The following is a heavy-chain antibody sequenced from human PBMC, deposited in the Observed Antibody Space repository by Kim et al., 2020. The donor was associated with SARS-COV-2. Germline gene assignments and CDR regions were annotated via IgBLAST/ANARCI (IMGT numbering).Heavy chain of an antibody. V-gene: IGHV3-43*01. Sequence: GGSLRLSCAASGFTFDDYTMHWVRQAPGKGLEWVSLISWDGGSTYYADSVKGRFTISRDNSKNSLYLQMNSLRTEDTALYYCAKDVGGFIITKGFDYWGQGTLVTVSS. J-gene: IGHJ4*02. CDR2: ISWDGGST. CDR3: AKDVGGFIITKGFDY. D-gene: IGHD3-10*01. CDR1: GFTFDDYT.